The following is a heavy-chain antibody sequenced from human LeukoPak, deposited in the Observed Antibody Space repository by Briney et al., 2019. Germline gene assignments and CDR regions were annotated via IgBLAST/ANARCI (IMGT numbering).Heavy chain of an antibody. J-gene: IGHJ3*02. Sequence: GASVKVPCKASGGTFSSYAISWVRQAPGQGLEWMGGIIPIFGTANYAQKFQGRVTITADESTSTAYMELSSLRSEDTAVYYCTRGVGVTIFGVGGQAFDIWGQGTMVTVSS. V-gene: IGHV1-69*13. CDR3: TRGVGVTIFGVGGQAFDI. D-gene: IGHD3-3*01. CDR2: IIPIFGTA. CDR1: GGTFSSYA.